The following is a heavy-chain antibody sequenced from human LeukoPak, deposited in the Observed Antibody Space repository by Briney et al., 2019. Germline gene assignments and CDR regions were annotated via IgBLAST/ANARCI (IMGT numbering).Heavy chain of an antibody. CDR3: ARDGVHDSPFDY. CDR1: GFTFSSYS. J-gene: IGHJ4*02. CDR2: ISSSSNYI. Sequence: PGGSLRLSCAASGFTFSSYSMNWVRQAPGKGLEWVSSISSSSNYIYYADSVKGRFTISRDNAKNSLFLQMNSLRAEDTAVYYCARDGVHDSPFDYWGQGTLVTVSS. D-gene: IGHD1-1*01. V-gene: IGHV3-21*01.